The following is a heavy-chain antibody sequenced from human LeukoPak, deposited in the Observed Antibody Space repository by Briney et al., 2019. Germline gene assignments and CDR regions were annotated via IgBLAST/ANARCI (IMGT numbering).Heavy chain of an antibody. J-gene: IGHJ4*02. CDR3: ARGRGGATTGFDH. CDR2: INSNSGAR. D-gene: IGHD1-26*01. Sequence: ASVKVSCKASGYTFSAYYMHWVRRAPGQGLESMGWINSNSGARDYAPKFQGRVTFSRDNSISTAYMELSSLRSDDTAIYYCARGRGGATTGFDHWGQGTLVTVSS. CDR1: GYTFSAYY. V-gene: IGHV1-2*02.